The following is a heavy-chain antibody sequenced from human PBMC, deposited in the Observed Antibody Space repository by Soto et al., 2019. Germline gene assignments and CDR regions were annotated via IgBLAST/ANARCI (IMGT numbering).Heavy chain of an antibody. J-gene: IGHJ4*02. CDR2: ISGSGDNT. D-gene: IGHD1-26*01. CDR3: GKDLKLAGGTFIDQ. CDR1: GFAFRTYA. V-gene: IGHV3-23*01. Sequence: EVQLLQSGGGLVQPGGSLRLSCAASGFAFRTYAMSWVRQAPGKGLEWVSAISGSGDNTYYTDPVKGRFTISRDNSENPLHLHMNSLRPEDTAIYYCGKDLKLAGGTFIDQWGQGTLVTVSS.